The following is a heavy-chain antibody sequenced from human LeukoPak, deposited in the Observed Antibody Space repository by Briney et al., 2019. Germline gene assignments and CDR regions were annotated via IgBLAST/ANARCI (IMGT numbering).Heavy chain of an antibody. CDR2: SDWDNDK. CDR1: GFSLITSGMC. V-gene: IGHV2-70*11. Sequence: SCPTLVNPTQTLTLTCTFSGFSLITSGMCVGWIRQPPRKALEWLARSDWDNDKYYTTSLKTRLTISKDTSKNQVVLTMTNMDPVDTATYYCARGRQSHDYWGLGTLVTVSS. CDR3: ARGRQSHDY. J-gene: IGHJ4*02.